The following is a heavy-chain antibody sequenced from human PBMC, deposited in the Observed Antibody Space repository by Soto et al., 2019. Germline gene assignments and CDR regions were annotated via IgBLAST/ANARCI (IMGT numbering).Heavy chain of an antibody. D-gene: IGHD6-19*01. CDR2: MNPSTGNT. Sequence: QVQLVQSGAEVKKPGASVKVSCKASGYTFTSYDIIWVRQATGQGLEWMGRMNPSTGNTDSAEKFQGRLTMPRTTSISTVYMELSSLSFEDTAVYYCARGRIIVAGGFDPWGQGTLVTVSS. CDR3: ARGRIIVAGGFDP. V-gene: IGHV1-8*01. CDR1: GYTFTSYD. J-gene: IGHJ5*02.